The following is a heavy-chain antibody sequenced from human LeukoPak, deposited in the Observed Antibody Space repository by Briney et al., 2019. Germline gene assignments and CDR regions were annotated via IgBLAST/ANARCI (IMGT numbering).Heavy chain of an antibody. CDR3: ARRGNSGYDFWSGYLDNWFDP. V-gene: IGHV4-39*01. CDR2: IYYSGST. D-gene: IGHD3-3*01. J-gene: IGHJ5*02. Sequence: SETLSLTCTVSGGSISSSSYYWGWIRQPPGTGLEWIGSIYYSGSTYYNPSLKSRVTISVDTSKNQFSLKLSSVTATDTAVYYCARRGNSGYDFWSGYLDNWFDPWGQGTLVTVSS. CDR1: GGSISSSSYY.